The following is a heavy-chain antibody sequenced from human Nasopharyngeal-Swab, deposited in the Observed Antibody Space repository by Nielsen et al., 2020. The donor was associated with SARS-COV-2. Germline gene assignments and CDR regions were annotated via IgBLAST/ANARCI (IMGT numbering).Heavy chain of an antibody. V-gene: IGHV6-1*01. CDR3: ARARGACGDDYYYYYTDV. CDR1: GDSVSSSSAA. CDR2: TYYRTKWYN. D-gene: IGHD1-26*01. Sequence: SETLSLTCAISGDSVSSSSAAWNWIRQSPSTGLEGLGRTYYRTKWYNDYAVAVNSRITINPDTSNNQFSLHLTSVTPEDTAVYYCARARGACGDDYYYYYTDVWGKGTTVTVSS. J-gene: IGHJ6*03.